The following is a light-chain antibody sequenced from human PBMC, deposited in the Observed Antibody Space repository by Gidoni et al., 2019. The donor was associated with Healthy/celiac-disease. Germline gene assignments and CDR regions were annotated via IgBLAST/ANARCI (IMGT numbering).Light chain of an antibody. V-gene: IGLV1-40*01. J-gene: IGLJ3*02. CDR2: DNT. Sequence: QSVPTKPPSVSGATGQRVTISCTGSSSNNGAGYAVHWYQQLPGTAPTVVIYDNTDRPSGVPDRFSASKSGTSASLAITGLQAEDEADYYCQTYDDSLSWVFGGGTKVTVL. CDR3: QTYDDSLSWV. CDR1: SSNNGAGYA.